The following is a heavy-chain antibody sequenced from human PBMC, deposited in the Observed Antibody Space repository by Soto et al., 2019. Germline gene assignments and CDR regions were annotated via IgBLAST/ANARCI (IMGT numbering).Heavy chain of an antibody. CDR3: ARDTHGDYGTRYYYGMDV. D-gene: IGHD4-17*01. J-gene: IGHJ6*02. V-gene: IGHV4-30-4*01. CDR1: GGSISSRYYY. CDR2: IYYSGST. Sequence: QVQLQESGPGLVKPSQTLSLICSVSGGSISSRYYYWSWIRQPPGKGLEWIGYIYYSGSTYYNPSLKSRLTISLDTSKNQFSLKLSSVTAADTAVYYCARDTHGDYGTRYYYGMDVWGQGTTVTVSS.